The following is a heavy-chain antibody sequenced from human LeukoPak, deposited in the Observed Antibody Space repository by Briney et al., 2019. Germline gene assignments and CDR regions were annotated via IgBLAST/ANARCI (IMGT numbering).Heavy chain of an antibody. D-gene: IGHD3-22*01. CDR3: AKASYYYDSSGYYRLGYFNY. Sequence: GASLRLSCAASGFTFSSYAMSWVRQAPGKGLEWVSGISGSGGTTYYADSVRGRFTISRDNSKNTLYLQMNTLRAEDTAVYYCAKASYYYDSSGYYRLGYFNYWGQGTLVTVSP. V-gene: IGHV3-23*01. CDR1: GFTFSSYA. J-gene: IGHJ4*02. CDR2: ISGSGGTT.